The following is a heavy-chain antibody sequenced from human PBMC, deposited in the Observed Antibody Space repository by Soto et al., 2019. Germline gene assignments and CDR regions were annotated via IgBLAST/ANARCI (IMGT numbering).Heavy chain of an antibody. CDR3: AKDGVGIAAAGTDFDY. J-gene: IGHJ4*02. CDR1: GFTFSSYA. Sequence: GGSLRLSCAASGFTFSSYAMSWVRQAPGKGLEWVSAISGSGGSTYYADSVKGRFTISRDNSKNTLYLQMNSLRAEDTAVYYCAKDGVGIAAAGTDFDYWGQGTLVTVSS. V-gene: IGHV3-23*01. D-gene: IGHD6-13*01. CDR2: ISGSGGST.